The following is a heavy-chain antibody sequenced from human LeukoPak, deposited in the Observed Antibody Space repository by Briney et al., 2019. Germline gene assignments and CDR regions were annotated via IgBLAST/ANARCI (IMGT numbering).Heavy chain of an antibody. D-gene: IGHD6-13*01. CDR3: ALGAAGSPFDY. CDR1: GFTFSSFG. V-gene: IGHV3-48*01. J-gene: IGHJ4*02. Sequence: PGGSLRLSCAASGFTFSSFGMNWVRQIPGKGLEWISYTSSSSSTKYYADSVKGRFTISRDNAKNSLYLQMNSLRVDDTAVYYCALGAAGSPFDYWGQGTLVTVSS. CDR2: TSSSSSTK.